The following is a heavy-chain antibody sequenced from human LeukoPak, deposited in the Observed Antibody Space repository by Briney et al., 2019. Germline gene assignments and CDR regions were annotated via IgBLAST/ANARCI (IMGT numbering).Heavy chain of an antibody. CDR3: ARAYTGFEAFDF. J-gene: IGHJ4*02. CDR1: GYTFIGYY. D-gene: IGHD5-12*01. V-gene: IGHV1-2*02. Sequence: ASVKVSCKASGYTFIGYYMHWVRQAPGQGLEWMGWINPNSGGTNYAQNFRGRVTMTRDTSNSTAYMELSRLRSDDTAVYYCARAYTGFEAFDFWGQGTLVTVTS. CDR2: INPNSGGT.